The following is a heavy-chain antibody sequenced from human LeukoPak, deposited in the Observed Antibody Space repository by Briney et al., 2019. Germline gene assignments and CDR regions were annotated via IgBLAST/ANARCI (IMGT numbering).Heavy chain of an antibody. V-gene: IGHV3-23*01. CDR2: ISGSGGST. CDR3: AEEVYDSSGYSSGDY. J-gene: IGHJ4*02. CDR1: GFTFSSYA. Sequence: GGSLRLSCAASGFTFSSYAMSWVRQAPGKGLEWVSAISGSGGSTYYADSVKGRFTISRDNSKNTLYLQMNSLRAEDTAVYYCAEEVYDSSGYSSGDYWGQGTLVTVSS. D-gene: IGHD3-22*01.